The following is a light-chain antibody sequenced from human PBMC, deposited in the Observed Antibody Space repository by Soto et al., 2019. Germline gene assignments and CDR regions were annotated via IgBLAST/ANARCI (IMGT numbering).Light chain of an antibody. CDR1: QSVAGS. CDR2: DIS. V-gene: IGKV3-11*01. CDR3: QQRSNRIT. J-gene: IGKJ5*01. Sequence: EFVLTQSPATLSLSPGERAILSCRASQSVAGSLAWYQQKPGQAPGLLIYDISTRAAAIPARFSGSGSGTDFTLTVSSLETEDFALDYCQQRSNRITFGQGTRLEI.